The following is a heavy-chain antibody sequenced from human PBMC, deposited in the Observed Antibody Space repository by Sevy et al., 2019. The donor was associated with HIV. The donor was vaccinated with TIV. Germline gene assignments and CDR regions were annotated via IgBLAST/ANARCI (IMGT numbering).Heavy chain of an antibody. D-gene: IGHD3-16*02. V-gene: IGHV3-7*01. CDR2: IKQDGTDK. J-gene: IGHJ4*02. CDR1: GFTFATYW. Sequence: GGSLRLSCAASGFTFATYWMTWVRQAPGKVLEWVAYIKQDGTDKYYVDSVRGRFAISRDNAKNSLYLHMTGLRAEDTAVYYCARALADWGSFHYSSWGRGTLVTVSS. CDR3: ARALADWGSFHYSS.